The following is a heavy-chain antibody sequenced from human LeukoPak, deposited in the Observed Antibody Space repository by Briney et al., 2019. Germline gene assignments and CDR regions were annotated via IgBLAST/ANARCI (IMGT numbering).Heavy chain of an antibody. D-gene: IGHD2-2*01. Sequence: GGSLRLSCAASGFTFSSYWMSWVRQAPGKGLEWVANIKQDGSEKYYADSVKGRITISRDNSKNTLYLQMNSLRAEDTAVYYCAKDSRGPIVVVPAAIGFYYGMDVWGQGTTVTVSS. CDR3: AKDSRGPIVVVPAAIGFYYGMDV. CDR1: GFTFSSYW. J-gene: IGHJ6*02. V-gene: IGHV3-7*01. CDR2: IKQDGSEK.